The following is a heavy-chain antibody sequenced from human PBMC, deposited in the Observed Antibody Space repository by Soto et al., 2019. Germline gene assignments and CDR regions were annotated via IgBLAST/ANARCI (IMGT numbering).Heavy chain of an antibody. D-gene: IGHD1-26*01. CDR1: GGSISSSKW. V-gene: IGHV4-4*02. CDR2: IHHSGST. J-gene: IGHJ4*02. CDR3: ARTSYTGGLYYFDY. Sequence: QVQLQESGPGLVKPSGTLSLTCAVSGGSISSSKWWNWVRQAPGKGLEWIGEIHHSGSTNYNPSLKSRATISVDTYNHQFYLELTSLTAADTAVYYCARTSYTGGLYYFDYWGQGTLVTVSS.